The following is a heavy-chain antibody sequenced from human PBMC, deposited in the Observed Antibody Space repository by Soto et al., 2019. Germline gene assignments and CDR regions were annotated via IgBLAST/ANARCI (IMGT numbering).Heavy chain of an antibody. J-gene: IGHJ5*02. Sequence: QPGGSLRLSCTASGFTFGDYAMSWFRQAPGKGLEWVGFIRSKAYGGTTEYAASVKGRFTISRDDSKSIAYLQMNSLKTEDTAVYYCTRAGSIAARRFWFDPWGQGTLVTVSS. D-gene: IGHD6-6*01. V-gene: IGHV3-49*03. CDR2: IRSKAYGGTT. CDR1: GFTFGDYA. CDR3: TRAGSIAARRFWFDP.